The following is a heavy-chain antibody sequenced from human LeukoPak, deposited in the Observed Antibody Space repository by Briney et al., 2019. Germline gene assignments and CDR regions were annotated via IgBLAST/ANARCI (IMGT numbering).Heavy chain of an antibody. CDR1: GFTFSSYA. V-gene: IGHV3-30*04. CDR2: ISYDGSNK. D-gene: IGHD3-10*01. CDR3: ARVVPPTDYGSGSYFWDPYYFDY. J-gene: IGHJ4*02. Sequence: GGSLRLSCAASGFTFSSYAMHWVRQAPGKGLEWVAVISYDGSNKYYADSVKGRFTISRDNSKNTLYLQMNSLRAEDTAVYYCARVVPPTDYGSGSYFWDPYYFDYWGQGTLVTVSS.